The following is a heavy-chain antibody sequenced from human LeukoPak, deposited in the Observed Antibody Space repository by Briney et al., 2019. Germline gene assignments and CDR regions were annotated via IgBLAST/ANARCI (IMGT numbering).Heavy chain of an antibody. D-gene: IGHD3-22*01. J-gene: IGHJ4*02. Sequence: SETLSLTCTVSGGSISSYYWSWIRQPPGKGLEWIGYIYYSGSTNYNPSLKSRVTISVDTSKNQFSLKLKSVTAADTAVYYCARGYYDSSGYYSRLFDYWGQGTLVTVSS. CDR1: GGSISSYY. CDR2: IYYSGST. CDR3: ARGYYDSSGYYSRLFDY. V-gene: IGHV4-59*01.